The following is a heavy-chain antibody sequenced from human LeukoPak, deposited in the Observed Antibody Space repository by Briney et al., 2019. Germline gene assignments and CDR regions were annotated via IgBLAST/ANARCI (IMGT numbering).Heavy chain of an antibody. CDR3: ARSRYSSGSYYFDY. D-gene: IGHD6-19*01. V-gene: IGHV4-59*08. Sequence: SATLSLTCTVSSGSISSFYWSWIRRPPGKGVEWIGFIYDSGTTNYNPALKSRVTLSVDTSKNQFSLKLTSVTAADTAVYYCARSRYSSGSYYFDYWGQGSLVTVSS. J-gene: IGHJ4*02. CDR1: SGSISSFY. CDR2: IYDSGTT.